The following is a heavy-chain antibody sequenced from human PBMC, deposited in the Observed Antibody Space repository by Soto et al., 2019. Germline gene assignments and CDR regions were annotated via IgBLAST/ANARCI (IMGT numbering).Heavy chain of an antibody. Sequence: ETLSLTCAISGDRLTSNSVAWNWIRQSPSRGLEWLGRTYYRSKWFTDYAPFVRSRITINPDTSQNQFSLPLHSVTPEDAAVYYCARGMKTDFCAGSYRDYYYTLDVWGQGTTVTVSS. CDR1: GDRLTSNSVA. J-gene: IGHJ6*02. CDR3: ARGMKTDFCAGSYRDYYYTLDV. V-gene: IGHV6-1*01. D-gene: IGHD3-3*01. CDR2: TYYRSKWFT.